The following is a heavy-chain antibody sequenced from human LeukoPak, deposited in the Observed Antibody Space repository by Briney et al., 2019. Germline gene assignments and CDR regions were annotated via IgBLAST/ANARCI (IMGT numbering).Heavy chain of an antibody. CDR3: AKTPRYCSSTSCYIINGMDV. CDR2: ISGSGGSI. J-gene: IGHJ6*02. D-gene: IGHD2-2*02. V-gene: IGHV3-23*01. CDR1: GFTFSSYA. Sequence: GGSLRLSCAASGFTFSSYAMSWVRQAPGKGLEWVSTISGSGGSIYYADSVKGRFTISIDNSKNTLYLQMNSLRAEDTAVYYCAKTPRYCSSTSCYIINGMDVWGQGTTVTVSS.